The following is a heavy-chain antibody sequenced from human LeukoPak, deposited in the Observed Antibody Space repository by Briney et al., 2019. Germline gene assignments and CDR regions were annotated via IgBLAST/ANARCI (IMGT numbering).Heavy chain of an antibody. Sequence: TGRSLRLSCAASGFTFSSYAMHWVRQAPGKGLEWVAVISYDGSNKYYADSVKGRFTISRDNSKNTLYLQMNSLRAEDTAVYYCAGGLGWLIDYWGQGTLVTVSS. J-gene: IGHJ4*02. CDR3: AGGLGWLIDY. CDR1: GFTFSSYA. CDR2: ISYDGSNK. D-gene: IGHD2-15*01. V-gene: IGHV3-30-3*01.